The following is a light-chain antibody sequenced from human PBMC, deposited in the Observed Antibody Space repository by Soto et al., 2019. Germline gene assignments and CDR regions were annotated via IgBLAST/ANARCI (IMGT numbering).Light chain of an antibody. V-gene: IGKV1-9*01. J-gene: IGKJ4*01. CDR1: QGISTY. CDR3: QQLNGCVALT. CDR2: DAS. Sequence: DIQLTQSPSFLSASVGDRVTITCRASQGISTYLAWYQQKPGKAPKLLIYDASTLQSGVPSRFSGSGSGTEFTRTIRSLRPEDLAACCCQQLNGCVALTCGGGTKVERK.